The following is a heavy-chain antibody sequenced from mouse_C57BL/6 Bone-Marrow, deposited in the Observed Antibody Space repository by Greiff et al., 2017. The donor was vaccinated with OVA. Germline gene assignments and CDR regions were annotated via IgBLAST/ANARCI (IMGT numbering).Heavy chain of an antibody. CDR2: IYPRSGNT. CDR1: GYTFTSYG. CDR3: ADSSYAMDY. Sequence: QVQLKESGAELARPGASVKLSCKASGYTFTSYGISWVKQRTGQGLEWIGEIYPRSGNTYYNEKFKGKATLTADKSSSTAYMELRSLTSEDSAVYFCADSSYAMDYWGQGTSVTVSS. V-gene: IGHV1-81*01. D-gene: IGHD1-1*01. J-gene: IGHJ4*01.